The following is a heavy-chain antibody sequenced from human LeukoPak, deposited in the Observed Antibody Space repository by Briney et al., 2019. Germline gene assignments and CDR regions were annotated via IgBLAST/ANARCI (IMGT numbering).Heavy chain of an antibody. V-gene: IGHV4-39*01. CDR2: IYYSGST. CDR1: GGSISSSSHS. D-gene: IGHD6-13*01. Sequence: SETLSLTCTVSGGSISSSSHSWGWIRQPPGKGLEWTGTIYYSGSTYYNPSLKSRVTISVDTSKNQFSLKLSSVTAADTAVYYCASQLNNPGIAAAGADFDYWGQGTLVTVSS. CDR3: ASQLNNPGIAAAGADFDY. J-gene: IGHJ4*02.